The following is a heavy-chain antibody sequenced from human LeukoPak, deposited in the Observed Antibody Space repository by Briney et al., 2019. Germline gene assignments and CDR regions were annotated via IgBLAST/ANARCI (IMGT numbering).Heavy chain of an antibody. CDR2: IIPILGIA. V-gene: IGHV1-69*02. D-gene: IGHD3-22*01. CDR1: GYTFTGYY. J-gene: IGHJ1*01. CDR3: ASPVDYYYDSSGPSSFQH. Sequence: ASVKVSCKASGYTFTGYYMHWVRQAPGQGLEWMGRIIPILGIANYAQKFQGRVTITADKSTSTAYMELSSLRSEDTAVYYCASPVDYYYDSSGPSSFQHWGQGTLVTVSS.